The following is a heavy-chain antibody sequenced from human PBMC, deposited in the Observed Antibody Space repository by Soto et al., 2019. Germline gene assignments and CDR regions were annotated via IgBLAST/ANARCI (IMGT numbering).Heavy chain of an antibody. D-gene: IGHD3-10*01. Sequence: QVQLVQSGAEVKKPGASVKVSCKASGYTFTSYGISWVRQAPGQGLEWMGWISAYNGNTNYAQKLQGRVTMTTDTSTSXXYMXXXXXXXXXXXXXXXXXXXXXXXXXSGYWGQGTLVTVSS. CDR1: GYTFTSYG. CDR3: XXXXXXXXXXSGY. V-gene: IGHV1-18*01. J-gene: IGHJ4*02. CDR2: ISAYNGNT.